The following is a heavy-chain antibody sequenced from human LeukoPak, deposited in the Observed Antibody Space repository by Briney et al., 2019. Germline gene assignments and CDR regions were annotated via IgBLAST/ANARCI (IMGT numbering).Heavy chain of an antibody. J-gene: IGHJ6*02. CDR2: IYYSEST. Sequence: SQTLSLTCTVSGGSINSGDYFWSWIRQHPGKGLEWIGYIYYSESTHYNPSLKTRITISVDTSKNEFSLKLSSVTAADTAVCYCARVHHERLRLDVWGQGTTVTVSS. CDR1: GGSINSGDYF. D-gene: IGHD2-21*02. V-gene: IGHV4-31*03. CDR3: ARVHHERLRLDV.